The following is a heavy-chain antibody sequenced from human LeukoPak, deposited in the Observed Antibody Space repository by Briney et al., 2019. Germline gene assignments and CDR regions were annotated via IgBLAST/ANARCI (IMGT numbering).Heavy chain of an antibody. CDR2: ISGGGGGT. V-gene: IGHV3-23*01. Sequence: GGSLRLSCAASGFTFSSYAMSWVRQAPGKGLEWVSTISGGGGGTHYADSVKGRFTISRDNSKNALYLQMNSLRVGDTAIYYCAKNDSSGSPLDYWGQGTLVTVSS. CDR1: GFTFSSYA. J-gene: IGHJ4*02. D-gene: IGHD3-22*01. CDR3: AKNDSSGSPLDY.